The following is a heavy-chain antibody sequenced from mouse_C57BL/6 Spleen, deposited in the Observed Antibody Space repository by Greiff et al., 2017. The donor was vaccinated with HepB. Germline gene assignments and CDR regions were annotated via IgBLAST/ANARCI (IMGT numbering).Heavy chain of an antibody. CDR1: GYTFTSYG. CDR2: IYIGNGYT. V-gene: IGHV1-58*01. CDR3: ARGGNGYDGGAWFAY. Sequence: EVKLEESGAELVRPGSSVKMSCKTSGYTFTSYGINWVKQRPGQGLEWIGYIYIGNGYTEYNEKFKGKATLTSDTSSSTAYMQLSSLTSEDSAIYFCARGGNGYDGGAWFAYWGQGTLVTVSA. D-gene: IGHD2-2*01. J-gene: IGHJ3*01.